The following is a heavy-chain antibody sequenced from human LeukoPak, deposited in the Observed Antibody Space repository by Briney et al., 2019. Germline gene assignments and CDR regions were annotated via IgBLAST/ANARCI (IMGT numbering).Heavy chain of an antibody. CDR2: ISSSSSYI. CDR3: ARVRYSGYDPFDY. D-gene: IGHD5-12*01. Sequence: GGSLRLSCAASGFTFSSYSMNWVRQAPGKGLEWVSSISSSSSYIYYADSVKGRFTISRDNAKNSLYLQMNSLRAEDTAVYYCARVRYSGYDPFDYWGQGTLATVSS. J-gene: IGHJ4*02. V-gene: IGHV3-21*01. CDR1: GFTFSSYS.